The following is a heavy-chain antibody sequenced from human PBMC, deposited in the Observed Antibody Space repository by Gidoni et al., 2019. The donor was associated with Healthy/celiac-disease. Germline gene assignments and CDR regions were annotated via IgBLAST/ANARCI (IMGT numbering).Heavy chain of an antibody. Sequence: QVQLQESGPGLVKPSETLSLTCTVSCYSISSGYYWGWIRQPPGKGLEWIGSIYHSGSTYYNPSLKSRVTISVDTSKNQFSLKLSSVTAADTAVYYCARDREDAFDIWGQGTMVTVSS. V-gene: IGHV4-38-2*02. D-gene: IGHD3-10*01. CDR3: ARDREDAFDI. CDR2: IYHSGST. J-gene: IGHJ3*02. CDR1: CYSISSGYY.